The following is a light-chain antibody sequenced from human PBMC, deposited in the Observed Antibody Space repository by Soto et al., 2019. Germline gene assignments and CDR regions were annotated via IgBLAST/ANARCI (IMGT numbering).Light chain of an antibody. CDR2: EVN. Sequence: QSVLTQPASVSGSPGQSITISCTGTSSDVGSYNLVSWYQQHPGKAPKLTIFEVNKRPSGVSNRFSGSKSGNTASLTISGLLAEDEAEYYCCSFARSSTLYVFGTGTKVPVL. J-gene: IGLJ1*01. CDR3: CSFARSSTLYV. CDR1: SSDVGSYNL. V-gene: IGLV2-23*02.